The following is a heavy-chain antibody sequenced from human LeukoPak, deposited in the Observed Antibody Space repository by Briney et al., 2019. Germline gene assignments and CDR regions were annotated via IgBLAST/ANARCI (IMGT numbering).Heavy chain of an antibody. CDR1: GYTFTSYY. CDR2: INPSGGST. J-gene: IGHJ5*02. Sequence: ASVKVSCKAPGYTFTSYYMHWVRQAPGQGLEWMGIINPSGGSTSYAQKFQGRVTMTRDTSISTAYMELRSLTSEDTAVYYCVRDGEGVAISVNYWFAPWGQGTLVTVSS. D-gene: IGHD3-10*01. CDR3: VRDGEGVAISVNYWFAP. V-gene: IGHV1-46*01.